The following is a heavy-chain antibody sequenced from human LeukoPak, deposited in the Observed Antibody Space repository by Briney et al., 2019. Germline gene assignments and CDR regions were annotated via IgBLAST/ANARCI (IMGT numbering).Heavy chain of an antibody. CDR1: GFIFSDYS. D-gene: IGHD3-10*01. V-gene: IGHV3-21*01. CDR2: ISSSSSYT. Sequence: GGSLRLSCAASGFIFSDYSLNWVRQAPGKGLEWVSSISSSSSYTKSADSVKGRFTISRDNAKNSLYLQMNSLRDEDTAVYYCASFGSASNLDAFDIWGQGTMVTVST. CDR3: ASFGSASNLDAFDI. J-gene: IGHJ3*02.